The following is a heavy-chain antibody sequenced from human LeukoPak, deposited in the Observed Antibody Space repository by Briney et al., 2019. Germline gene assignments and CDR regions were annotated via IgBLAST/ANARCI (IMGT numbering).Heavy chain of an antibody. J-gene: IGHJ4*02. Sequence: GGSLRLSCTASGFTFGDYAMSWFRQAPGKGLEWVGFIRSKAYGGTTEYAASVKGRFTISRDDSKSIAYLQMNSLKTEDTAVYYCTRDDVDGYNYRFDYWGQRTLVTVSS. CDR1: GFTFGDYA. CDR3: TRDDVDGYNYRFDY. CDR2: IRSKAYGGTT. V-gene: IGHV3-49*03. D-gene: IGHD5-24*01.